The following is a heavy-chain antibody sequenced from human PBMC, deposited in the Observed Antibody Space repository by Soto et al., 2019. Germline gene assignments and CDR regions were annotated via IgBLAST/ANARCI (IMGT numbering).Heavy chain of an antibody. D-gene: IGHD4-4*01. CDR2: ISGSGGST. Sequence: VGSLRLSGAASGFTFSSYAMSWVRQARGKGLEWVSAISGSGGSTYYADSVKGRFTISRDNSKNTLYLQMNSLRAEDTAVYYCAKEGAPAYSNYPGYWGQGTLVTVSS. V-gene: IGHV3-23*01. CDR1: GFTFSSYA. CDR3: AKEGAPAYSNYPGY. J-gene: IGHJ4*02.